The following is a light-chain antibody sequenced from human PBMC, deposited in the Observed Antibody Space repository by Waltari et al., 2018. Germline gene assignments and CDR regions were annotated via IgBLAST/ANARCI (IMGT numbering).Light chain of an antibody. CDR2: KAS. CDR3: LQYNSYPWT. CDR1: QSIVVW. Sequence: DIQVTQSPSTLSASVGDRVTITCRAGQSIVVWLAWYQQKPGKAPRLLIYKASYLESGVPSRFSGSGSGTEFTLTISSLQADDFATYYCLQYNSYPWTFGQGTKVEIK. J-gene: IGKJ1*01. V-gene: IGKV1-5*03.